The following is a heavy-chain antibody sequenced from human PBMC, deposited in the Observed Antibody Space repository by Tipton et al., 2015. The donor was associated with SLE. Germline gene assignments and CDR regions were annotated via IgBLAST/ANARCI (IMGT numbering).Heavy chain of an antibody. D-gene: IGHD6-19*01. J-gene: IGHJ6*02. V-gene: IGHV5-51*03. CDR2: VYPGDSHT. CDR3: ARGSGWSEYYGMDV. Sequence: QLVQSGAEVKKPGESLRISCKTSGYSFPTHWIHWVRQMPGKGLEWMGIVYPGDSHTRYSPSFQGQVTISADMSISTAYLQWSSLRASDTAVYYCARGSGWSEYYGMDVWGQGTTVTVSS. CDR1: GYSFPTHW.